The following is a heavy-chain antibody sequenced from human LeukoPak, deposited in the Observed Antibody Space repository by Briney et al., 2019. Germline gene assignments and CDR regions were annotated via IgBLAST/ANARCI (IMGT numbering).Heavy chain of an antibody. J-gene: IGHJ4*02. Sequence: PSETLSLTCAVYGGSFSGYYWSWIRQPPGKGLEWIGEINHSGSTYYNPSLKSRVTISVDTSKNQFSLKLSSVTAADTAVYYCARAPLDYGSGSLDYWGQGTLVTVSS. CDR1: GGSFSGYY. D-gene: IGHD3-10*01. V-gene: IGHV4-34*01. CDR2: INHSGST. CDR3: ARAPLDYGSGSLDY.